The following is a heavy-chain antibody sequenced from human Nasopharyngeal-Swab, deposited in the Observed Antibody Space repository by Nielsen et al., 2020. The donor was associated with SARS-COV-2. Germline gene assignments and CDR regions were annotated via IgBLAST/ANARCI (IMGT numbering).Heavy chain of an antibody. Sequence: GGSLRLSCAASGFSFNSYDMNWVRQAPGRGLEWISYVSTSGGTIENADSVKGRFTISRDNTQNSLYLQMKSLRAEDTAVYYCATLSAGGNWFDSWGQGTLVTVSS. V-gene: IGHV3-48*03. D-gene: IGHD6-13*01. CDR3: ATLSAGGNWFDS. CDR2: VSTSGGTI. J-gene: IGHJ5*01. CDR1: GFSFNSYD.